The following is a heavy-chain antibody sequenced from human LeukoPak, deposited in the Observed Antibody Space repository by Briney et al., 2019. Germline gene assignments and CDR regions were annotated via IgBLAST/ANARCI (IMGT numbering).Heavy chain of an antibody. CDR3: ASTSRAKGYSYGLDY. D-gene: IGHD5-18*01. CDR2: IYSGGST. CDR1: GFTFSSYW. Sequence: GGSLRLSCAASGFTFSSYWMSWVRQAPGKGLEWVSVIYSGGSTYYADSVKGRFTISRDNSKNTLYLQMNSLRAEDTAVYYCASTSRAKGYSYGLDYWGQGTLVTVSS. V-gene: IGHV3-53*01. J-gene: IGHJ4*02.